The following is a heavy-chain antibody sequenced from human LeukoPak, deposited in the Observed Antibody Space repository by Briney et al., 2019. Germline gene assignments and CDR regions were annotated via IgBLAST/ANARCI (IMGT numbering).Heavy chain of an antibody. Sequence: SETLSLTCNVSGVSINNYYWTWIRQPAGKGLEWIGHIYGGGSTNYNPSLRSRVTMPVDTSKNQFSLTLTSVTAADTAVYYCARDPPASSSTHSSSWSFDYWGQGSLVTVSS. CDR1: GVSINNYY. V-gene: IGHV4-4*07. CDR3: ARDPPASSSTHSSSWSFDY. J-gene: IGHJ4*02. D-gene: IGHD6-13*01. CDR2: IYGGGST.